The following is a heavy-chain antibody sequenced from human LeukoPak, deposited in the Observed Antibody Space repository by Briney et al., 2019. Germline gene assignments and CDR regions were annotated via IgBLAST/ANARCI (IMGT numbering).Heavy chain of an antibody. D-gene: IGHD3-9*01. V-gene: IGHV1-2*02. CDR1: GYTFTNYY. Sequence: ASVKVSCKASGYTFTNYYIHWVRQAPGQGLEWMGWINPDSGGTNYAQKFQGRVTMTRDTSISTAYMELSRLRSDDTALYYCARGFDWLEYYFGYWGQGTLVTVSS. CDR2: INPDSGGT. CDR3: ARGFDWLEYYFGY. J-gene: IGHJ4*02.